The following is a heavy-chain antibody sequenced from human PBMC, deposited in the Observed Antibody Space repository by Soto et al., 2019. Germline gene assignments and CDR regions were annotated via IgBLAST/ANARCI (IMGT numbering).Heavy chain of an antibody. D-gene: IGHD6-19*01. CDR2: IYYSGST. V-gene: IGHV4-39*01. Sequence: SETLSLTCTVSGGSISSSSYYWGWIRQPPGKGLEWIGSIYYSGSTYYNPSLKSRVTISVDTSKNQFSLKLSSVTAADTAVYYCATLRRYSSGWYVVGDLYYFDYWGQGTLVTVSS. CDR1: GGSISSSSYY. J-gene: IGHJ4*02. CDR3: ATLRRYSSGWYVVGDLYYFDY.